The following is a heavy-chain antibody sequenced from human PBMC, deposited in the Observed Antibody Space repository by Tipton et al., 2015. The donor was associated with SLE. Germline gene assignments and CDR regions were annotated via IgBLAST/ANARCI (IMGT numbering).Heavy chain of an antibody. D-gene: IGHD1-26*01. CDR1: GGSISSSSYY. V-gene: IGHV4-39*01. Sequence: TLSLTCTVSGGSISSSSYYWGWIRQPPGKGLEWIGSIYYSGSTYYNPPLKSRVTISVDTSKNQFSLKLSSVTAADTAVYYCAIHTGIVGATPFVYWGQGTLVTASS. J-gene: IGHJ4*02. CDR3: AIHTGIVGATPFVY. CDR2: IYYSGST.